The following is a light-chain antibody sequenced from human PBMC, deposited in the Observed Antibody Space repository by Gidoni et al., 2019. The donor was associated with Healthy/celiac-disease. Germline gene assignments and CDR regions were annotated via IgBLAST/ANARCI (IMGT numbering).Light chain of an antibody. CDR1: QSISSW. CDR2: DVS. V-gene: IGKV1-5*01. J-gene: IGKJ2*01. Sequence: DIQMTQYPSTLSASVGGRVTISCRASQSISSWLAWYQQKPGKAPKLLIYDVSTMESGVPPRFSGSGSGTEFTLTISSLQPDDFATYYCQQYYSYPVTFGQGTKLEIK. CDR3: QQYYSYPVT.